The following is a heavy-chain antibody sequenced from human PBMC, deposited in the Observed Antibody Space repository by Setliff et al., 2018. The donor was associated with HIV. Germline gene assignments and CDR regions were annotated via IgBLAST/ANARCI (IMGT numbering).Heavy chain of an antibody. D-gene: IGHD4-17*01. V-gene: IGHV4-34*01. Sequence: SETLSLTCAVYGGSFSGYYWSWIRQPPGKGLEWIGEINHSGSTNYNPSLKSRVTISVDTSKNQFSLKLSSVTAADTAVYYCARTHRYGAPGGLDYWGRGTLVTVSS. CDR1: GGSFSGYY. CDR2: INHSGST. CDR3: ARTHRYGAPGGLDY. J-gene: IGHJ4*02.